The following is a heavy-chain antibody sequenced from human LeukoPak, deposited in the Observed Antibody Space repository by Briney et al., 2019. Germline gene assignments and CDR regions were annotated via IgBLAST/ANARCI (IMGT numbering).Heavy chain of an antibody. CDR2: ISYDGSNK. CDR3: VGVDTTIPDAFDI. V-gene: IGHV3-30*04. J-gene: IGHJ3*02. Sequence: VGGFPLSRYAMYWVRQAPDKELEWVAAISYDGSNKYYADSVKGRFTISRDNSKNTLYLQMNSLRAEDTAVYYCVGVDTTIPDAFDIWGQGTMVTVSS. D-gene: IGHD2-21*01. CDR1: GFPLSRYA.